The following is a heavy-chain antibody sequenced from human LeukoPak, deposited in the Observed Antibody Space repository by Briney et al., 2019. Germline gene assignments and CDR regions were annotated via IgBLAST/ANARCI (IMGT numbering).Heavy chain of an antibody. V-gene: IGHV5-51*01. CDR3: TRPPFI. J-gene: IGHJ3*02. Sequence: GESLKISCKGSGYSFTTNWIGWLRQMPGKGLEWMGIIYPADSDTRYSPSFQGQVTISVDKSISTAYLQWASLKASDTAMYYCTRPPFIWGQGTMVTVSS. CDR2: IYPADSDT. CDR1: GYSFTTNW.